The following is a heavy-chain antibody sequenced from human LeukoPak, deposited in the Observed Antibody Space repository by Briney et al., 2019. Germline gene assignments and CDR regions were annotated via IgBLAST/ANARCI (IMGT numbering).Heavy chain of an antibody. CDR3: ARDPSIYCSGGSCYSGDAFDI. CDR1: GGSICSGDYY. Sequence: SQTLSLTCTVSGGSICSGDYYWSWIRQPPGTGLEWIGYMYYSRSTYYNPSLKSRVTISVDTSKNQFSLKLSSVTAADTAVYYCARDPSIYCSGGSCYSGDAFDIWGQGTMVTVSS. V-gene: IGHV4-30-4*01. CDR2: MYYSRST. D-gene: IGHD2-15*01. J-gene: IGHJ3*02.